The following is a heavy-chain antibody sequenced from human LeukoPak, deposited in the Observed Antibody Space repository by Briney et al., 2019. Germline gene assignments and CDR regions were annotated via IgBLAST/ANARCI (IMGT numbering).Heavy chain of an antibody. CDR3: ARRVGGSGWYYFDY. D-gene: IGHD6-19*01. V-gene: IGHV3-7*01. CDR1: GFTFSNSW. CDR2: IKQDGSEK. J-gene: IGHJ4*02. Sequence: GGSLRLSCAASGFTFSNSWMSWVRQAPGKGLEWVANIKQDGSEKYYVDSVKGRFTISRDNAKNSLYLQMNSLRAEDTAVYYCARRVGGSGWYYFDYWGQGTLVTVSS.